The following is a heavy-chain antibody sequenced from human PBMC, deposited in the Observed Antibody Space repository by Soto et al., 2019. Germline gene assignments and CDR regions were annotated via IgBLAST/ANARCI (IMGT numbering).Heavy chain of an antibody. V-gene: IGHV3-48*02. Sequence: PGGSLRLSCAASGFTFSTFNMNWVRQAPGKGLEWVSYISRSGSTIYYADSVKGRFTISRDNAKNSLYLQMNSLRDEDTTAYYCAREGEGHCISSSCLNWFDPWGQGT. CDR3: AREGEGHCISSSCLNWFDP. J-gene: IGHJ5*02. D-gene: IGHD2-2*01. CDR1: GFTFSTFN. CDR2: ISRSGSTI.